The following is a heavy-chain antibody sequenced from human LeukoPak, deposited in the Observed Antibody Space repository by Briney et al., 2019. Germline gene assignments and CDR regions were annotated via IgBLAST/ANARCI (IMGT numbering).Heavy chain of an antibody. J-gene: IGHJ4*02. V-gene: IGHV1-18*01. CDR1: GYTFTSYG. CDR2: ISAYNGNT. D-gene: IGHD3-22*01. CDR3: ARSRYYDSSGYYEPYDY. Sequence: APVKVSCKASGYTFTSYGISWVRQAPGQGLEWMGWISAYNGNTNYAQKLQGRVTMTTDTSTSTAYMELRSLRSDDTAVYYCARSRYYDSSGYYEPYDYWGQGTLVTVSS.